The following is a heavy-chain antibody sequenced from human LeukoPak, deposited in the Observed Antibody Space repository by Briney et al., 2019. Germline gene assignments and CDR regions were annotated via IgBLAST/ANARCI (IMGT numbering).Heavy chain of an antibody. Sequence: SQTLSLTCAISGDSVSSNSAAWNWIRQSPSIGLKWLGRTYYRSKWYHDYAVSVKSRITINPDTSKNQFSLQLNSVTPEDTGVYYCARAKRGYCSGGSCFDYWGQGSLVTVSS. V-gene: IGHV6-1*01. CDR2: TYYRSKWYH. D-gene: IGHD2-15*01. J-gene: IGHJ4*02. CDR3: ARAKRGYCSGGSCFDY. CDR1: GDSVSSNSAA.